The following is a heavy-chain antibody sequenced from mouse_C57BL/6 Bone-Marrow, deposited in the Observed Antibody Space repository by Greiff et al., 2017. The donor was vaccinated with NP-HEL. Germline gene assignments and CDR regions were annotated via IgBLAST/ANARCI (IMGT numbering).Heavy chain of an antibody. CDR2: IDPEDGDT. D-gene: IGHD2-2*01. CDR3: TTFWLSWYFDV. Sequence: EVQLQQSGAELVRPGASVKLSCTASGFNIKDYYMHWVKQRPEQGLEWIGRIDPEDGDTEYAPKFQGKATMTGDTSSNTAYLQLSSLTSEDTAVYYCTTFWLSWYFDVWGTGTTVTVSS. V-gene: IGHV14-1*01. CDR1: GFNIKDYY. J-gene: IGHJ1*03.